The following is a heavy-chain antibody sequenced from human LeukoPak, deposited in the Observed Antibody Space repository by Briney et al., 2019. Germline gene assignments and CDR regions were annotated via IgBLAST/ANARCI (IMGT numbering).Heavy chain of an antibody. CDR1: GFTFSDHS. V-gene: IGHV3-7*03. J-gene: IGHJ6*02. D-gene: IGHD3-10*01. CDR3: GKDISAGGMDV. CDR2: IKRDGSEK. Sequence: GGSLRLSCVASGFTFSDHSMMWVRQAPGKGLEWVANIKRDGSEKNYVDSVRGRFTVSRDNRENSLYLQMNSLRAEDTDLYYCGKDISAGGMDVWGQGTTVTVSS.